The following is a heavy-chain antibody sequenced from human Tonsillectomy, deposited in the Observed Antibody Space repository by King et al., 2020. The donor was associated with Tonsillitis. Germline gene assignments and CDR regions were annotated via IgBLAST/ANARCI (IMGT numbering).Heavy chain of an antibody. D-gene: IGHD4-17*01. CDR2: IHHSGST. CDR1: GGSFSGYY. V-gene: IGHV4-34*01. CDR3: ARGHYGEMGFDY. J-gene: IGHJ4*02. Sequence: VQLQQWGAGLLKTSETLSLTCAVYGGSFSGYYWSWIRQPPGKGLEWIGEIHHSGSTNYNPSLKSRLTISVDTSKNQFSLKVNSVTAADTAVYYCARGHYGEMGFDYWGQGTLVTVSS.